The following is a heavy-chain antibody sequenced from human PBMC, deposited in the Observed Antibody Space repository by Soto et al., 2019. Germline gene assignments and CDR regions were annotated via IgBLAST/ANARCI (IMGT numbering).Heavy chain of an antibody. V-gene: IGHV3-21*01. CDR3: ARGEYSSSGPFDY. D-gene: IGHD6-6*01. Sequence: PGGSLRLSCAASGFTFSSYSMNWVRQAPGKGLEWVSSISSSSSYIYYADSVKGRFTISRDNAKNSLYLQMNSLRAEDTAVYYCARGEYSSSGPFDYWGKGTLVTVSS. CDR2: ISSSSSYI. J-gene: IGHJ4*02. CDR1: GFTFSSYS.